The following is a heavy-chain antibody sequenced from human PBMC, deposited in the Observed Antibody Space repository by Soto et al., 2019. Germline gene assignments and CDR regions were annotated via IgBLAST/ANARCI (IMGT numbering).Heavy chain of an antibody. V-gene: IGHV3-33*01. CDR2: IWYDGSNK. D-gene: IGHD3-10*01. CDR3: ARDEGLGVNYYYYGMDV. Sequence: QVQLVESGGGVVQPGRSLRLSCAASGFTFSSYGMHWVRQAPGKGLEWVAVIWYDGSNKYYADSVKGRFTISRDNSKNTLCLQMNSRRAEDTAVYYCARDEGLGVNYYYYGMDVWGQGTTVTVSS. CDR1: GFTFSSYG. J-gene: IGHJ6*02.